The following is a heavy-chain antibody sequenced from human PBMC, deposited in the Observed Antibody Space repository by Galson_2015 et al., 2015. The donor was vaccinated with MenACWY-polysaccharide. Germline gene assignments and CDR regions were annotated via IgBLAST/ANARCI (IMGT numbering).Heavy chain of an antibody. CDR1: GFTFSNYQ. J-gene: IGHJ3*02. D-gene: IGHD1-26*01. V-gene: IGHV3-48*03. Sequence: SLRLSCAASGFTFSNYQMNWVRQAPGKGLEWISYISTAGVTIYYADSVRGRFTISRDNAKNSLYLQMNSLRAEDTAVYFCARDRGSYNALDTWGQGTMVAVSS. CDR3: ARDRGSYNALDT. CDR2: ISTAGVTI.